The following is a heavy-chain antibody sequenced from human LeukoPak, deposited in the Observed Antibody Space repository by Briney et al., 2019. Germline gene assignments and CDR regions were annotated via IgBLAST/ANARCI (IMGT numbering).Heavy chain of an antibody. V-gene: IGHV3-30*02. CDR3: AKPSGSGVDY. D-gene: IGHD1-26*01. CDR1: GFTFRNYG. CDR2: IRSDGYHT. J-gene: IGHJ4*02. Sequence: GGSLRLSCEVSGFTFRNYGMNWVRQAPGKGLEWVAFIRSDGYHTYYADSVKGRFTITRDNSKNTLYLQMNSLRLEDMAVYYCAKPSGSGVDYWGRGTRVTVSS.